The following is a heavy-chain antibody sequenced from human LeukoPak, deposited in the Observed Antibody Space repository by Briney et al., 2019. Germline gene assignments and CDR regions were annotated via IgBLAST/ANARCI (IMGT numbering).Heavy chain of an antibody. CDR3: ARGHSGWLYDVFDL. Sequence: ASVKVSCKASGYTFTGYYMHWVRQAPGQGLEWVGWINPNSGGTNYAQKFQGRVTITRNTSISTAYMELSSLRSEDTAVYYCARGHSGWLYDVFDLWGQGTMVTVSS. D-gene: IGHD6-19*01. CDR1: GYTFTGYY. V-gene: IGHV1-2*02. CDR2: INPNSGGT. J-gene: IGHJ3*01.